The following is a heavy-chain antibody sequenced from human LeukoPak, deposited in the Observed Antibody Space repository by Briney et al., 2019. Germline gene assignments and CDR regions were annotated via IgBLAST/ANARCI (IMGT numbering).Heavy chain of an antibody. CDR3: ARFEYSSSSFYYYGMDV. Sequence: ASVKVSCKASGGTFSSYAISWVRQAPGQGLEWMGRIIPILGIANYAQKFQGRVTITADKSTSTAYMELSSLRSEDTAVYYCARFEYSSSSFYYYGMDVWGQGTTVTVSS. CDR1: GGTFSSYA. J-gene: IGHJ6*02. CDR2: IIPILGIA. V-gene: IGHV1-69*04. D-gene: IGHD6-6*01.